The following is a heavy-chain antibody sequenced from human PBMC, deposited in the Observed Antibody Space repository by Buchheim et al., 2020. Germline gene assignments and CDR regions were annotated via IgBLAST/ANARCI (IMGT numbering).Heavy chain of an antibody. CDR2: ISHDGSGQ. CDR3: AKRYCSSDDCYSGSYGMDV. CDR1: GFTFNSYG. Sequence: VQLVESGGGVAQPGRSLRLSCAASGFTFNSYGMHWVRQAPGKGLEWVAVISHDGSGQDYADSVKGRFTISRDNSKNTLYLQMNSLRAEDTAVYYCAKRYCSSDDCYSGSYGMDVWGQGTT. D-gene: IGHD2-15*01. V-gene: IGHV3-30*18. J-gene: IGHJ6*02.